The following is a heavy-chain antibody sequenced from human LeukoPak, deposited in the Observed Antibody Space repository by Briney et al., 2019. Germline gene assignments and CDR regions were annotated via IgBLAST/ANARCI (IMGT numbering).Heavy chain of an antibody. CDR1: GGSISSYY. CDR3: ARHRWPGGIAAALAGWFDP. CDR2: IYYSGST. Sequence: SETLSLTCTVSGGSISSYYWSWIRQPPGKGLEWIGYIYYSGSTNYNPSLKSRVTISVDTSKNQFSLKLSSVTAADTAVCYCARHRWPGGIAAALAGWFDPWGQGTLVTVSS. D-gene: IGHD6-13*01. V-gene: IGHV4-59*01. J-gene: IGHJ5*02.